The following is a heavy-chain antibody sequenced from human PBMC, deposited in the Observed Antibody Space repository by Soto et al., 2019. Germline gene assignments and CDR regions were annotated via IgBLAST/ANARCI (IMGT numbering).Heavy chain of an antibody. CDR1: GGSFSGCY. D-gene: IGHD1-1*01. CDR3: ARGLRGNWNLK. V-gene: IGHV4-34*01. CDR2: INHSGST. Sequence: PSETLCLTCAVYGGSFSGCYWSCIRQPPGKGLEWIGEINHSGSTNYNPSLKSRVTISVDTSQNQFSLKLSSVTAADTAVYYGARGLRGNWNLKWGQGNMVT. J-gene: IGHJ4*02.